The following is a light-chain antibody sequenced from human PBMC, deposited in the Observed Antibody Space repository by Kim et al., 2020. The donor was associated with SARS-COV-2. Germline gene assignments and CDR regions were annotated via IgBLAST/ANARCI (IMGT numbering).Light chain of an antibody. CDR2: EDN. CDR1: SGSIASSY. Sequence: GKTVTISCTGSSGSIASSYVQWYQQRPGSVPTIVIYEDNQRPSGVPDRFSGSIDSSSNSAFLTISGLKTEDEADYYCQSYDSSNVVFGGGTKLTVL. J-gene: IGLJ2*01. CDR3: QSYDSSNVV. V-gene: IGLV6-57*02.